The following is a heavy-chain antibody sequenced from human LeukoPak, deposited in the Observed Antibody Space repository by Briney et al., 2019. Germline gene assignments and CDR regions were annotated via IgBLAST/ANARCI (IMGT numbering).Heavy chain of an antibody. CDR1: GFTVSSNY. V-gene: IGHV3-53*01. Sequence: GGSLRLSCAASGFTVSSNYMSWVRQAPGKGLEWVSVTYSGGSTYYADSVKGRFTISRDNSKNTLYLQMNSLRAEDTAVYYCASTYDSSDYYYGMDVWAQGTTVTASS. CDR3: ASTYDSSDYYYGMDV. D-gene: IGHD3-22*01. J-gene: IGHJ6*02. CDR2: TYSGGST.